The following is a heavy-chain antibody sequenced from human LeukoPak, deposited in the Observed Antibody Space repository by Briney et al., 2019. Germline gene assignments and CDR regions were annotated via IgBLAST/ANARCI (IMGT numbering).Heavy chain of an antibody. CDR1: GFTFSSYE. Sequence: GGSLRLSCAASGFTFSSYEMNWVRQAPGKGLEWVSYISSSGSTIYYADSVKGRFTISRDNAKNSLYLQMNSLRAEDTAVYYRAREGELLDFDYWGQGTLVTVSS. J-gene: IGHJ4*02. CDR2: ISSSGSTI. CDR3: AREGELLDFDY. D-gene: IGHD1-26*01. V-gene: IGHV3-48*03.